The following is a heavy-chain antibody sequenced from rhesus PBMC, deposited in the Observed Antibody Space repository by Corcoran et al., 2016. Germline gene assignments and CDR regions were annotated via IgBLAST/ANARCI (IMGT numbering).Heavy chain of an antibody. V-gene: IGHV4-76*01. CDR1: GGSISGGYD. CDR2: IYGSSGST. D-gene: IGHD6-37*01. CDR3: ARHVSSGFDY. J-gene: IGHJ4*01. Sequence: QVQLQESGPGLVKPSETLSLTCAVSGGSISGGYDWSWIRQPPGKGLEWIGYIYGSSGSTNYNPSLKNRVTMSKDTSKNQFSLKLSSVTAADTAVYYCARHVSSGFDYWGQGVLVTVSS.